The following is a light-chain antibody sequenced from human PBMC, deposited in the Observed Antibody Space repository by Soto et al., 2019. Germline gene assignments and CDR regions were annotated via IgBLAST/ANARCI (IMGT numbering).Light chain of an antibody. CDR2: ENN. CDR3: GTWDSSLSYYD. Sequence: QSVLTQPPSVSAAPGQKVTISCSGSSSNVGNNFVSWYQHLPGTAPRLLMSENNKRPSGIPDRFSGSKSSTSATLDITGLQTGDEADYYCGTWDSSLSYYDFGTGTKVTVL. J-gene: IGLJ1*01. CDR1: SSNVGNNF. V-gene: IGLV1-51*01.